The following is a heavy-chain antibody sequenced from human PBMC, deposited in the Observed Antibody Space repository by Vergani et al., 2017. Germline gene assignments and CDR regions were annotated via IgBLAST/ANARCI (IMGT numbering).Heavy chain of an antibody. J-gene: IGHJ4*02. Sequence: QVQLVQSGAEVKKPGSSVKVSCKASGGTFSTYAISWVRQAPGQGLEWMGRLIPIFGTTNYAQNFQGRVTITADESTSTAYMELSSLRSEDTAVYYCARDRRYCRGGSCYLDYWGQGTLITVSS. CDR3: ARDRRYCRGGSCYLDY. D-gene: IGHD2-15*01. CDR1: GGTFSTYA. V-gene: IGHV1-69*13. CDR2: LIPIFGTT.